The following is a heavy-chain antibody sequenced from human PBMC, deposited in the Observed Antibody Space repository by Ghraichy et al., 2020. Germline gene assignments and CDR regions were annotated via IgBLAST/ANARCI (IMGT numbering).Heavy chain of an antibody. CDR3: ARRGYGNAFDI. CDR2: VSNSGST. V-gene: IGHV4-39*01. CDR1: GGSISSFTSY. D-gene: IGHD5-12*01. J-gene: IGHJ3*02. Sequence: SETLSLTCTVSGGSISSFTSYWGWIRQPPGKGLEWIGSVSNSGSTYYNSSLKSRVTISVDTSKNQFFLNLSSVTAADTAVYYCARRGYGNAFDIWGQGALVPVSS.